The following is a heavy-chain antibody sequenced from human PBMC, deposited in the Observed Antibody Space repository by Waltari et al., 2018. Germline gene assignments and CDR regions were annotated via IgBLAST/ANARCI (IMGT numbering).Heavy chain of an antibody. Sequence: EVQLVESGGGLVQPGGSLRLSCAASGFTFSTYWMPGVRQAPGKGLVWVSRVNSDGSTTSYPDSVKGRFTISRDNAKNTLFLQMNSLRAEDTAVYYCARAGRTANWFDPWGHGTLVTVSS. CDR3: ARAGRTANWFDP. D-gene: IGHD6-25*01. CDR1: GFTFSTYW. CDR2: VNSDGSTT. V-gene: IGHV3-74*01. J-gene: IGHJ5*02.